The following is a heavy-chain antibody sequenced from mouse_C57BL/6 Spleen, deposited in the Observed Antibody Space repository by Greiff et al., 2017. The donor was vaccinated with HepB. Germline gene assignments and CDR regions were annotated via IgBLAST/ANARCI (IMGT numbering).Heavy chain of an antibody. Sequence: VQLKQPGTELVKPGASVKLSCKASGYTFTSYWMHWVKQRPGQGLEWIGNINPSNGGTNYNEKFKSKATLTVDKSSSTAYMQLSSLTSEDSAVYYCARSVPGGYYNYYAMDYWGQGTSVTVSS. CDR3: ARSVPGGYYNYYAMDY. D-gene: IGHD2-3*01. J-gene: IGHJ4*01. CDR2: INPSNGGT. CDR1: GYTFTSYW. V-gene: IGHV1-53*01.